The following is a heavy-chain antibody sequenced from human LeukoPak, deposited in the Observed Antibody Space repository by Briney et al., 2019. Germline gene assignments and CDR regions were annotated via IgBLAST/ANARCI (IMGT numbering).Heavy chain of an antibody. CDR1: GGSISSYY. Sequence: PSETLSLTCTVSGGSISSYYWSWIRQPPGKGLEWIGYIYYSGSTNYNPSLKSRVTISVDTSKNRFSLKLSSVTAADTAVYYCARELVVPAAIETDWYFDLWGRGTLVTVSS. CDR3: ARELVVPAAIETDWYFDL. V-gene: IGHV4-59*12. CDR2: IYYSGST. D-gene: IGHD2-2*02. J-gene: IGHJ2*01.